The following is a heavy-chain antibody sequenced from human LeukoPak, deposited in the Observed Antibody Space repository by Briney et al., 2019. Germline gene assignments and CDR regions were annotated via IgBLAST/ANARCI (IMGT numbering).Heavy chain of an antibody. CDR3: AKDLVAAAGPSLGY. CDR2: IRYDGSNK. V-gene: IGHV3-30*02. Sequence: GGSLGLSCAASGFTFSSYGMHWVRQAPGKGLEWVAFIRYDGSNKYYADSVKGRFTISRDNSKNTLYLQMNSLRAEDTAVYYCAKDLVAAAGPSLGYWGQGTLVTVSS. J-gene: IGHJ4*02. CDR1: GFTFSSYG. D-gene: IGHD6-13*01.